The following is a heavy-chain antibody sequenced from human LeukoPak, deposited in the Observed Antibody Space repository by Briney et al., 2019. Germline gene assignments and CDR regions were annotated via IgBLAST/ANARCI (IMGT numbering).Heavy chain of an antibody. V-gene: IGHV4-34*01. J-gene: IGHJ5*02. CDR3: ARPMVRGVITARNWFDP. D-gene: IGHD3-10*01. CDR2: INHSGST. Sequence: PSETLSLTCAVYGGSFSGYYWSWIRQPPGKGLEWIGEINHSGSTNYNPSLKSRVTISVDTSKNQFSLKLSSVTAADTAVYYCARPMVRGVITARNWFDPWGQGTLVTVSS. CDR1: GGSFSGYY.